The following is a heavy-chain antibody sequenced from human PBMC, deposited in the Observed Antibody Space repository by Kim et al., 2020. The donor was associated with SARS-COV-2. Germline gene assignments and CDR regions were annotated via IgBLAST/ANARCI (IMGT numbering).Heavy chain of an antibody. CDR3: ARGLDYYGSGNFDY. CDR2: INHSGST. Sequence: SETLSLTCAVYGGSFSGYYWSWIRQPPGKGLEGIGEINHSGSTNYNPSLKSRVTISVDTSKNQFSLKLSSVTAADTAVYYCARGLDYYGSGNFDYWGQGTLVTVSS. J-gene: IGHJ4*02. V-gene: IGHV4-34*01. D-gene: IGHD3-10*01. CDR1: GGSFSGYY.